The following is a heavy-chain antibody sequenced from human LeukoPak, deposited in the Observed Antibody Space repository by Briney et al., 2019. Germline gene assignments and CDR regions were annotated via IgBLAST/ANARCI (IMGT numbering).Heavy chain of an antibody. CDR1: GGSISSYY. D-gene: IGHD5-12*01. V-gene: IGHV4-59*12. CDR2: IYYSGST. J-gene: IGHJ4*02. Sequence: SETLSLTCTVSGGSISSYYWSWIRQPPGKGLEWIGYIYYSGSTNYNPSLKSRVTISVDTSKNQFSLKLSSVTAADTAVYYCARGKTRTWLPEYYFDYWGRGTLVTVSS. CDR3: ARGKTRTWLPEYYFDY.